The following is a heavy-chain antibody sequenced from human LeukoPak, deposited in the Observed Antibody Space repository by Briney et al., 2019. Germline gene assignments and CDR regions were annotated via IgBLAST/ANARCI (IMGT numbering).Heavy chain of an antibody. CDR3: ARPYCTNGVCRPYYYYYGMDV. D-gene: IGHD2-8*01. J-gene: IGHJ6*02. V-gene: IGHV1-69*13. CDR1: GGTFSSYA. CDR2: IIPIFGTA. Sequence: SVKVSCTASGGTFSSYAISWVRQAPGQGLEWMGGIIPIFGTANYAQKFQGRVTITADESTSTAYMELSSLRSEDTAVYYCARPYCTNGVCRPYYYYYGMDVWGQGTTVTVSS.